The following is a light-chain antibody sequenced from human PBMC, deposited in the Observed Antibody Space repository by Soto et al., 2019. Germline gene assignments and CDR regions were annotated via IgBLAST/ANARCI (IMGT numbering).Light chain of an antibody. CDR3: QQHNSFSIT. J-gene: IGKJ5*01. V-gene: IGKV1-17*01. CDR1: QGIRND. Sequence: IQMTQSPSSLSASVGDRVTLTSRASQGIRNDLGWYQQKPGKAPKLLIYDASSLESGVPSRFSGSRSETEFTLTINSLQADDFATYYCQQHNSFSITFGQGTRLEI. CDR2: DAS.